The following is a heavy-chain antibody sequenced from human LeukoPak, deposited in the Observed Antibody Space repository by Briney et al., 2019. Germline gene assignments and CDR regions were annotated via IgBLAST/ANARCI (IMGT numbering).Heavy chain of an antibody. Sequence: GGSLRLSCAASGFTFSSYSMNWVRQAPGKGLEWVSAISGSGGSTYYADSVKGRFTISRDNSKNTLDLQMNSLRAEDTAVYYCAKDLITIRLLWFGDLAFDIWGQGTMVTVSS. CDR1: GFTFSSYS. D-gene: IGHD3-10*01. J-gene: IGHJ3*02. CDR2: ISGSGGST. CDR3: AKDLITIRLLWFGDLAFDI. V-gene: IGHV3-23*01.